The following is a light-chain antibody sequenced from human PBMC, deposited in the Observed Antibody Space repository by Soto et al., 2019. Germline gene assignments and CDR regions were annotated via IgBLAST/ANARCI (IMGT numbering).Light chain of an antibody. CDR3: LQANSFPHT. V-gene: IGKV1D-12*01. Sequence: DIQMTQSPSSVSASVGDRVTITCRASQGISSWLAWYQQKPGKAPKLLIYAASSLQGGVPSRFSVSVTGTDFTLTICSLQPEDFATLYCLQANSFPHTVGPGTKVHIK. J-gene: IGKJ3*01. CDR2: AAS. CDR1: QGISSW.